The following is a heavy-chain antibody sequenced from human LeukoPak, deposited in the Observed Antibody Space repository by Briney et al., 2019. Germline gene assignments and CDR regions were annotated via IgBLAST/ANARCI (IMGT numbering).Heavy chain of an antibody. CDR1: GGSISSSSYY. V-gene: IGHV4-39*01. D-gene: IGHD6-13*01. Sequence: PSETLSLTCTVSGGSISSSSYYWGWIRQPPGKGLEWIGSIYYSGSTYYNPSLKSRVTISVDTSKNQFSLKLSSVTAADTAVYYCRIAAAGNVYYYYYMAVWGKGTTVTISS. CDR2: IYYSGST. J-gene: IGHJ6*03. CDR3: RIAAAGNVYYYYYMAV.